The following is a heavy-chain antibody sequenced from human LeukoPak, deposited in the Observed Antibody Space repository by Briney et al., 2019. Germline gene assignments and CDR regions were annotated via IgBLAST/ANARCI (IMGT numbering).Heavy chain of an antibody. J-gene: IGHJ6*02. Sequence: GGSLRLSCAASGFTFSSYGMHWVRQAPGKGLEWVSSISSSSSYIYYADSVKGRFTISRDNAKNSLYLQMNSLRAEDTAVYYCARDSYGDYERYYYGMDVWGQGTTVTVSS. CDR3: ARDSYGDYERYYYGMDV. CDR2: ISSSSSYI. D-gene: IGHD4-17*01. CDR1: GFTFSSYG. V-gene: IGHV3-21*01.